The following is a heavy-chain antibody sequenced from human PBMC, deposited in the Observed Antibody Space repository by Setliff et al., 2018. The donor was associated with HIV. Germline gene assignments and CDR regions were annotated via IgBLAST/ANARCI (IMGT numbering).Heavy chain of an antibody. CDR2: IGQDGSEK. J-gene: IGHJ6*02. Sequence: RGSLRLSCAASRFDFNNYWMCWVRKAPGKGLEWVANIGQDGSEKNYVDSVKGRFTISRDNAKNSIDLQMNSLRAEDTAIYYCARKLRPGHGVDVWGQGTTVTVSS. V-gene: IGHV3-7*01. D-gene: IGHD3-10*01. CDR3: ARKLRPGHGVDV. CDR1: RFDFNNYW.